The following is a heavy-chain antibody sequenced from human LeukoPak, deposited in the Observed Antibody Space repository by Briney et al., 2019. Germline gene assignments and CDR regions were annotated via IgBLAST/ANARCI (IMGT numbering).Heavy chain of an antibody. CDR3: ARDASSSVGRYYYYYGMDV. D-gene: IGHD6-6*01. V-gene: IGHV3-21*05. Sequence: PGGSLRLSCAASGFTFSSYSMNWVRQAPGKGLEWVSYISSSSSYIYYADSVKGRFTISRDNAKNSLYLQMNSLRAEDTAVYYCARDASSSVGRYYYYYGMDVWGQGTTVTVSS. J-gene: IGHJ6*02. CDR1: GFTFSSYS. CDR2: ISSSSSYI.